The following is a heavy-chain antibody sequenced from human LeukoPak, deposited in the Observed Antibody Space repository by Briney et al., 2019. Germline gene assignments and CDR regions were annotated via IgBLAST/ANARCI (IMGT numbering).Heavy chain of an antibody. J-gene: IGHJ4*02. CDR3: ARGMYSSGWYSDY. D-gene: IGHD6-19*01. Sequence: GGSLRLSCAASGFTVSSNYMSWVRQTPGKGLEWVSVIYSGGSTYYADSVKGRFTISRDSSKNTLFLQMNSLRVEDTAVYYCARGMYSSGWYSDYWGQGTLVTVSS. V-gene: IGHV3-66*01. CDR2: IYSGGST. CDR1: GFTVSSNY.